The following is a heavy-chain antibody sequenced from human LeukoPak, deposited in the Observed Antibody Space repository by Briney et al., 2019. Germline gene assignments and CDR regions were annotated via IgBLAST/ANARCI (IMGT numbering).Heavy chain of an antibody. Sequence: SETLSLTCTVLGGSISPYYSSWSRRPPGKGLEGRGYIFYITNTDYKPSLNKPGAPSVPTSKTQLSLKLSSVTAADTAVYYCARSTGSTMFIDYWGQGNLVTVSS. CDR1: GGSISPYY. D-gene: IGHD3-10*02. V-gene: IGHV4-59*13. CDR2: IFYITNT. CDR3: ARSTGSTMFIDY. J-gene: IGHJ4*02.